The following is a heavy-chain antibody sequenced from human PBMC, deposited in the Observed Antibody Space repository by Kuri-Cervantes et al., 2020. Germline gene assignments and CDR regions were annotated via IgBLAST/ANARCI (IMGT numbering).Heavy chain of an antibody. CDR1: GFTFGDYA. V-gene: IGHV3-21*01. D-gene: IGHD6-13*01. Sequence: GESLKISCTASGFTFGDYAMSWFRQAPGKGLEWVSSISSSSSYIYYADSVKGRFTISRDNAKNSLYLQMNSLRAEDTAVYYCARAVRITGYSSSSPYYYGMDVWGQGTTVTVSS. CDR3: ARAVRITGYSSSSPYYYGMDV. CDR2: ISSSSSYI. J-gene: IGHJ6*02.